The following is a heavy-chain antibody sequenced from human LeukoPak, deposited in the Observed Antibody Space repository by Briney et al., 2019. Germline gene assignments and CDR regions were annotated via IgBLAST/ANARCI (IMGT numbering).Heavy chain of an antibody. CDR1: GFTFSSYS. Sequence: PGGSLRLSCAASGFTFSSYSMNWVRQAPGKGLEWVSYISSSSSTIYYADSVKGRFTISRDNAKNSLYLQMNSLRAEDTAVYYCAREEGCSGGSCYYLYDAFDIWGQGTMVTVSS. V-gene: IGHV3-48*04. CDR3: AREEGCSGGSCYYLYDAFDI. D-gene: IGHD2-15*01. J-gene: IGHJ3*02. CDR2: ISSSSSTI.